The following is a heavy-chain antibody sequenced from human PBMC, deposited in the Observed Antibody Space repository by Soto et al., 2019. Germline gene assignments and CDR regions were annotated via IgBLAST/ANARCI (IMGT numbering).Heavy chain of an antibody. V-gene: IGHV3-30*18. CDR1: GFTFSSYG. CDR3: AKSPYCSSTSCYQNIDY. CDR2: ISYDGSNK. Sequence: GGSLRLSCAASGFTFSSYGMHWVRQAPGKGLEWVAVISYDGSNKYYADSVKGRFTISRDNSKNTLYLQMNSLRAEDTAVYYCAKSPYCSSTSCYQNIDYWGQGTLVTVSS. J-gene: IGHJ4*02. D-gene: IGHD2-2*01.